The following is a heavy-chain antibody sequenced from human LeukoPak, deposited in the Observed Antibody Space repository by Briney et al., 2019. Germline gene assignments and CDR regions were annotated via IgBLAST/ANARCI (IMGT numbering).Heavy chain of an antibody. J-gene: IGHJ6*02. Sequence: PGGSLRLSCAASGFTFSDHYMDWVRQAPGKGLEWVGRIRNKPDSYATEYAASVKGRFTISRDDSKNSLYLQMNSLKTEDTAVYYCARAGGYDSNYYYYGMDVWGQGTTVTVSS. CDR3: ARAGGYDSNYYYYGMDV. D-gene: IGHD5-12*01. CDR2: IRNKPDSYAT. CDR1: GFTFSDHY. V-gene: IGHV3-72*01.